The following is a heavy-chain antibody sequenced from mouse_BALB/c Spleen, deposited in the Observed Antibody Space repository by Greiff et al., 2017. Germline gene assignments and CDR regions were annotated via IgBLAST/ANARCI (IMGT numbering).Heavy chain of an antibody. CDR2: ISSGGSYT. CDR1: GFTFSSYA. J-gene: IGHJ2*01. V-gene: IGHV5-9-4*01. D-gene: IGHD2-14*01. CDR3: ARGGRYDAYYFDY. Sequence: EVKLVESGGGLVKPGGSLKLSCAASGFTFSSYAMSWVRQSPEKRLEWVAEISSGGSYTYYPDTVTGRFTISRDNAKNTLYLEMSSLRSEDTAMYYCARGGRYDAYYFDYWGQGTTLTVSS.